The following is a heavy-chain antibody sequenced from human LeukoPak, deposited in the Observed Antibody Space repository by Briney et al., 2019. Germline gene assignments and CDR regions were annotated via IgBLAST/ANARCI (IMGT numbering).Heavy chain of an antibody. CDR1: GYTFTGYY. CDR2: INPKSGGI. D-gene: IGHD4-17*01. J-gene: IGHJ4*02. Sequence: ASVKVSCKACGYTFTGYYIHWVRQAPGQGLEWVGWINPKSGGIDYAQKLQGRVTMTTDTSTSTAYMELRSLRSDDTAVYYCARDVTTFDYWGQGTLVTVSS. CDR3: ARDVTTFDY. V-gene: IGHV1-2*02.